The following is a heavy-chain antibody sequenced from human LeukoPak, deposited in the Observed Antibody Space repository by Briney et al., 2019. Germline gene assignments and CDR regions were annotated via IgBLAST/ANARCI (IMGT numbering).Heavy chain of an antibody. J-gene: IGHJ4*02. Sequence: QPGRSLRLSCAASGFTFSSYGMHWVRQAPGKGLEWVAVIWYDGSNKYYADSVKGRFTISRDNSKNTLYLQVNSLRAEDTAVYYCARDDYGDYVWSQPTFDYWGQGTLVTVSS. CDR2: IWYDGSNK. CDR1: GFTFSSYG. CDR3: ARDDYGDYVWSQPTFDY. V-gene: IGHV3-33*01. D-gene: IGHD4-17*01.